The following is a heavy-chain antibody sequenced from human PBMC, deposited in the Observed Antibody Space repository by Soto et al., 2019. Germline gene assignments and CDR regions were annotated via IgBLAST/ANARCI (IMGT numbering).Heavy chain of an antibody. CDR1: GYTFTSYG. J-gene: IGHJ4*02. V-gene: IGHV1-3*01. CDR2: INAGNGKT. D-gene: IGHD3-9*01. CDR3: ARKYYDILTGYSPNPFDY. Sequence: QVQLVQSGAEVKKPGASVKVSCKASGYTFTSYGMHWVRQAPGQRLEWMGWINAGNGKTKYSQKFQGRVTITRDTSANTAVMALSSLRSEDTAVYYCARKYYDILTGYSPNPFDYWGQGTLVTVSS.